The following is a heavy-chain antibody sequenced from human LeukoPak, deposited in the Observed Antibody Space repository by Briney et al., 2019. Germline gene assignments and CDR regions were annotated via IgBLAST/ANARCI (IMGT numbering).Heavy chain of an antibody. CDR2: INHSGST. J-gene: IGHJ5*02. V-gene: IGHV4-34*01. CDR1: GGSFSGYY. Sequence: PSETLSLTCAVYGGSFSGYYWSWIRQPPGKGLEWIGEINHSGSTNYNPSLKSRVTISGDTSKNQFSLKLSSVTAADTAVYYCARGGYDFWSRYYTGRFWFDPWGQGTLVTVSS. D-gene: IGHD3-3*01. CDR3: ARGGYDFWSRYYTGRFWFDP.